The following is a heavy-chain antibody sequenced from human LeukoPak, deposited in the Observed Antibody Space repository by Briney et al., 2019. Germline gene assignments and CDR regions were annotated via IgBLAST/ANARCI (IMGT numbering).Heavy chain of an antibody. CDR3: ARAADDYSNYVDWFDP. CDR1: GYTFTNYA. CDR2: INTNTGNP. V-gene: IGHV7-4-1*02. J-gene: IGHJ5*02. Sequence: ASVKVSCKASGYTFTNYAMNWVRQAPGQGLEWMGWINTNTGNPTYAQGFTGRFVFSLDTSVSTAYLQISSLKAEDTAVYYCARAADDYSNYVDWFDPWGQGTLVTVSS. D-gene: IGHD4-11*01.